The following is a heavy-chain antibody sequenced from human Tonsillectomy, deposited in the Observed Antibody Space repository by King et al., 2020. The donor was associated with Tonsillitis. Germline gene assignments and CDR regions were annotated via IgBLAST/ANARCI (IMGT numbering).Heavy chain of an antibody. Sequence: VQLQESGPGLVKPSQTLSLSCIVSGGSISSDTYYWSWIRQHPGQGLEWIGYIHYTGSTYYSPSLKSRITISVDTSKNQFSLNLSSVTAADPAVYYCASATCSSTTCYRPEYFQEWGQGAQVTVSS. D-gene: IGHD2-2*01. CDR2: IHYTGST. CDR1: GGSISSDTYY. V-gene: IGHV4-31*03. J-gene: IGHJ1*01. CDR3: ASATCSSTTCYRPEYFQE.